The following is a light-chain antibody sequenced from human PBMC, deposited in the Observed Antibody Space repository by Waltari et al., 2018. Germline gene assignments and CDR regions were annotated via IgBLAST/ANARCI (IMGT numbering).Light chain of an antibody. CDR2: AAS. Sequence: DLQMTQSPSSLSASVGDRVTISCRASKNIRSYLSWYQQKPGIAPKLVIYAASHLQSGVPSRFSGSGSGTNFTLTISSLQPDDFATYYCQQYDSYPFTFGPGTRVDIK. CDR1: KNIRSY. J-gene: IGKJ3*01. V-gene: IGKV1-16*01. CDR3: QQYDSYPFT.